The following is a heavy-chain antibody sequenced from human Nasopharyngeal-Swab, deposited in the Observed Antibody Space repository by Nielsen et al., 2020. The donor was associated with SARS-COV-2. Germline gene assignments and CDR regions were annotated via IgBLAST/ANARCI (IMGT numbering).Heavy chain of an antibody. Sequence: WVRQALGQGLEWMGIINPSGGSTSYAQKFQGRVTMTRDTSTSTVYMELSSLRSEDTAVYYCARDQKYSGYDGSGYWGQGTLVTVSS. V-gene: IGHV1-46*01. CDR2: INPSGGST. CDR3: ARDQKYSGYDGSGY. J-gene: IGHJ4*02. D-gene: IGHD5-12*01.